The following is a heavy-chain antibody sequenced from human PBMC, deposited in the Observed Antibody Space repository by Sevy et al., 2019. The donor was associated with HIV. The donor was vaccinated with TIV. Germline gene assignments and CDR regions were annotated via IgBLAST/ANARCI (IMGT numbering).Heavy chain of an antibody. CDR2: INHSGST. V-gene: IGHV4-34*01. J-gene: IGHJ6*02. Sequence: SETLSLTCAVYGGSFSDYYWSWIRQPPGKGLEWIGEINHSGSTNYNPSLKSRVTISVDTSKNQFSLKLSSVTAADTAVYYCARSVPSYGMDVWGQGTTVTVSS. CDR3: ARSVPSYGMDV. CDR1: GGSFSDYY. D-gene: IGHD1-1*01.